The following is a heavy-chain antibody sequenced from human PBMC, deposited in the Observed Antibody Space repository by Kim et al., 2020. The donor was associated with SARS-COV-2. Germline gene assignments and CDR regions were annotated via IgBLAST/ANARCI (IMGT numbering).Heavy chain of an antibody. J-gene: IGHJ4*02. V-gene: IGHV3-73*01. CDR2: IRSKANSYAT. D-gene: IGHD4-17*01. CDR1: GFSFSDSA. Sequence: GGSLRLSCAASGFSFSDSAIHWVRQASGKGLEWVGRIRSKANSYATTYAASVKGRFTISRDDSKNAAYLQMNSLKTEDTAVYYCARGRDGGHPFDYWGQGTLVTVSS. CDR3: ARGRDGGHPFDY.